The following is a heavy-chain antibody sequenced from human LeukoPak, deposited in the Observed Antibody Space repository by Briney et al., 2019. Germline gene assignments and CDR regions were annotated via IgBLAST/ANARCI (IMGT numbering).Heavy chain of an antibody. Sequence: SETLSLTCAVYGGSFSGYYWSWIRQPPGKGLEWIGEINLSEYINFNPSLKSRVTISVDTSKNQFSLKLSSVTAADTAVYYCARGNGYCSSTSCPHWFDPWDQGTLVTVSS. CDR3: ARGNGYCSSTSCPHWFDP. J-gene: IGHJ5*02. V-gene: IGHV4-34*01. CDR2: INLSEYI. CDR1: GGSFSGYY. D-gene: IGHD2-2*01.